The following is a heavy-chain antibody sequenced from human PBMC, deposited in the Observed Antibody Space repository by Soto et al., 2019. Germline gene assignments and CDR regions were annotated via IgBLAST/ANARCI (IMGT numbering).Heavy chain of an antibody. V-gene: IGHV2-5*02. Sequence: SGPTLVKPTQTLTLTCTFSGFSLSTSGVGVGWIRQPPGKALEWLALIYWDDDKRYSPSLKSRLTITKDTSKNQVVLTMTNMDPVDTATYYCAHRPGYCSGGSCYYDAFDIWGQGTMVTVSS. CDR3: AHRPGYCSGGSCYYDAFDI. J-gene: IGHJ3*02. D-gene: IGHD2-15*01. CDR2: IYWDDDK. CDR1: GFSLSTSGVG.